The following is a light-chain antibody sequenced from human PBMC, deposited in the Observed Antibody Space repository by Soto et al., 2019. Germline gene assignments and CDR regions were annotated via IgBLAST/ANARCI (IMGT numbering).Light chain of an antibody. V-gene: IGKV3-15*01. CDR1: QSVSRD. CDR2: GAS. J-gene: IGKJ4*01. CDR3: QHYKNRPLT. Sequence: EIVMMQSRATLSVSPGERSTLSCLAIQSVSRDLAWYQHKPGQAPRLLIYGASSRATGIPVRFSGSGSGTEFTLTISSLQSEDVEVYYCQHYKNRPLTFGGGTKVDIK.